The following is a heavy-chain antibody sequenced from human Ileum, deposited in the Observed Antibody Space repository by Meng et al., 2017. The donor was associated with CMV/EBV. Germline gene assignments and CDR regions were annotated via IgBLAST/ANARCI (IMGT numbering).Heavy chain of an antibody. CDR3: AKEGGY. CDR1: GFTFNDYE. CDR2: INWNGGST. Sequence: GGSLRPSCAASGFTFNDYELSWVRQAPGKGLEWVAGINWNGGSTAYADSVKGRFTISRDNAKNSLYLQMNSLRAEDTAVYYCAKEGGYWGQGTLVTVSS. V-gene: IGHV3-20*04. J-gene: IGHJ4*02. D-gene: IGHD3-16*01.